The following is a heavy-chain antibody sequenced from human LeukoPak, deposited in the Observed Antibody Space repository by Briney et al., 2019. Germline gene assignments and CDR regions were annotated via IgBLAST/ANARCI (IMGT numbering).Heavy chain of an antibody. J-gene: IGHJ5*02. CDR2: IYYSGST. V-gene: IGHV4-31*03. D-gene: IGHD3-10*01. Sequence: SETLSLTCTVSGGSISSSSYFWGWIRQPPGKGLEWIGYIYYSGSTYYNPSLKSRVTISVDTSKNQFSLKLSSVTAADTAVYYCARGDSGTASFDPWGQGTLVTVSS. CDR1: GGSISSSSYF. CDR3: ARGDSGTASFDP.